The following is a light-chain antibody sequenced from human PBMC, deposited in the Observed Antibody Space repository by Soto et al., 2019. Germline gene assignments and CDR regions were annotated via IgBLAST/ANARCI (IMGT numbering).Light chain of an antibody. CDR1: NIGSKS. CDR3: QVWDSSSDHPGVV. V-gene: IGLV3-21*04. CDR2: YDS. J-gene: IGLJ2*01. Sequence: SYELTQPPSVSVAPGKTARITCGGNNIGSKSVHWYQQKPGQAHVLVIYYDSDRPSGIPERFSGSNSGNTATLTISRVEAGDEADYYCQVWDSSSDHPGVVFGGGTKLTVL.